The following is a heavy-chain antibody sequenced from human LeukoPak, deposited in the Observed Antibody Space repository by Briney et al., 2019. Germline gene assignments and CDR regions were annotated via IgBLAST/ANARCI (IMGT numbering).Heavy chain of an antibody. CDR3: AREIYSSGWYYYYYMDV. J-gene: IGHJ6*03. Sequence: PSETLSLTCAVYGGSFSGYYWSWIRQPPGKGLEWIGEINHSGSTNYNPSLKSRVTISVDTSKNQFSLKLSSVTAADTAVYYCAREIYSSGWYYYYYMDVWGKGTTVTISS. CDR1: GGSFSGYY. V-gene: IGHV4-34*01. D-gene: IGHD6-19*01. CDR2: INHSGST.